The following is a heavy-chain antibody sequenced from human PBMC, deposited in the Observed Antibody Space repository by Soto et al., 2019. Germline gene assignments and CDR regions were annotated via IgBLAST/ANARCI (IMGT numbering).Heavy chain of an antibody. CDR2: SSLYSDGT. CDR3: ARKLNSSVYFSSYSGLDA. V-gene: IGHV1-18*01. CDR1: GYTFSNYG. D-gene: IGHD5-18*01. J-gene: IGHJ6*04. Sequence: DSVKGSCQTSGYTFSNYGITWVRQAPAQPLEWLGWSSLYSDGTNYEQKFQVRVSMTTDTSTTTAYMELRSLRSDDTAVYYCARKLNSSVYFSSYSGLDAWAKGT.